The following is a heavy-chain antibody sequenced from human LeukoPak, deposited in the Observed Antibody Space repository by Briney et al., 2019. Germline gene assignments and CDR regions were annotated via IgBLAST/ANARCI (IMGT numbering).Heavy chain of an antibody. CDR3: AKGDYYYDSSGYYPTLLGY. V-gene: IGHV3-23*01. Sequence: GGSMRLSCAASGFTFSSYAMSWVRQAPGKGLEWVSAISGSGGSTYYADSVKGRFTISRDNSKTRLYLQMNSLRAEDTAVYYCAKGDYYYDSSGYYPTLLGYWGQGTLVTVSS. CDR2: ISGSGGST. D-gene: IGHD3-22*01. J-gene: IGHJ4*02. CDR1: GFTFSSYA.